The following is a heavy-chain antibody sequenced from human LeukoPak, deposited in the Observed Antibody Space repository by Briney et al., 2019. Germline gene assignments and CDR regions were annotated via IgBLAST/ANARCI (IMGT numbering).Heavy chain of an antibody. CDR2: ISYDGSNK. Sequence: GGSLRLSCAASGFTFSSYAMHWVRQAPGKGLEWVAVISYDGSNKYYADSVKGRFTISRDNSKNTLYLQMNSLRAEDTAVYYCASSYSYGGSFDYWGQGTLVTVSS. CDR3: ASSYSYGGSFDY. J-gene: IGHJ4*02. CDR1: GFTFSSYA. V-gene: IGHV3-30-3*01. D-gene: IGHD5-18*01.